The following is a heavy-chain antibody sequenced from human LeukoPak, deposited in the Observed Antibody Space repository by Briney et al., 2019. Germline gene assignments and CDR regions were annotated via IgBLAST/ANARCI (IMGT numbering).Heavy chain of an antibody. CDR3: ATSKVARGYSYGYDYYYYGMDV. J-gene: IGHJ6*02. Sequence: GGSLRLSCAASGFTFSSYAMSWVRQAPAKGLEWVAVISYDGSNKYYADSVKGRFTISRDNSKNTLYLQMNSLRAEDTAVYYCATSKVARGYSYGYDYYYYGMDVWGQGTTVTVSS. CDR2: ISYDGSNK. D-gene: IGHD5-18*01. V-gene: IGHV3-30*03. CDR1: GFTFSSYA.